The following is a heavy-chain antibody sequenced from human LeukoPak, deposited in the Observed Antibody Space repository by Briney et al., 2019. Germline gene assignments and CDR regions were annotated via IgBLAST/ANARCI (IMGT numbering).Heavy chain of an antibody. J-gene: IGHJ4*02. Sequence: GGSLRLSCAASGFTFSSYGMHWVRPAPGKGLEWVAVISYDGSNKYYADSVKGRFTISRDNSKNTLYLQMNSLRAEDTAVYYCAKVSGSGWHFDHWGQGTLVAVSS. CDR3: AKVSGSGWHFDH. V-gene: IGHV3-30*18. D-gene: IGHD6-19*01. CDR2: ISYDGSNK. CDR1: GFTFSSYG.